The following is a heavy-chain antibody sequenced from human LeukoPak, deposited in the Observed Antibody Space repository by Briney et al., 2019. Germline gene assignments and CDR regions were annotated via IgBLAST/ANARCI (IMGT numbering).Heavy chain of an antibody. CDR1: GGSFSGYY. CDR2: IYYSGST. CDR3: ARAVAGTKFDY. D-gene: IGHD6-19*01. J-gene: IGHJ4*02. Sequence: SEALSLTCAVYGGSFSGYYWSWIRQPPGKGLEWIGYIYYSGSTNYNPSLKSRVTISVDTSKNQFSLKLSSVTAADTAVYYCARAVAGTKFDYWGQGTLVTVSS. V-gene: IGHV4-59*01.